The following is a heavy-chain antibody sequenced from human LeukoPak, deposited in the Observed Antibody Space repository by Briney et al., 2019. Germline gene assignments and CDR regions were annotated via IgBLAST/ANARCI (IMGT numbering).Heavy chain of an antibody. V-gene: IGHV3-15*01. CDR2: IKSKTDGGTT. J-gene: IGHJ4*02. D-gene: IGHD6-13*01. CDR3: TTDAGYSSRWYNY. Sequence: GGSLRLSCAASGFTFSNAYMSWVRQAPGKGLEWVGRIKSKTDGGTTDYAAPVKGRFTISRDDSENTLYLQMNSLKTEDTAVYYCTTDAGYSSRWYNYWGQGTLVTVSS. CDR1: GFTFSNAY.